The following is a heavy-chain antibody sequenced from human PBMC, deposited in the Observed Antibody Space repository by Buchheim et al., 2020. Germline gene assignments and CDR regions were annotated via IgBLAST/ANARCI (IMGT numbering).Heavy chain of an antibody. V-gene: IGHV3-23*04. D-gene: IGHD1-14*01. J-gene: IGHJ4*02. CDR1: GFTFSSYA. CDR2: LSGSGASS. Sequence: EVQLVESGGGLVQPGGSLRLSCAASGFTFSSYAMTWVRQAPGKGLEWVSALSGSGASSYYADSVKGRFTISRDNSQNTLYLQMNSLRADDTAIYYCAKGGGNGRYFFDYWGQGTL. CDR3: AKGGGNGRYFFDY.